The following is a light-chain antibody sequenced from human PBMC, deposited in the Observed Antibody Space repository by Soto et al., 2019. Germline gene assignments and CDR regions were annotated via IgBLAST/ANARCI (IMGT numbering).Light chain of an antibody. Sequence: IVLTQSPDTLSLSPGERVTLSCRASQRMTNNFLAWFQQKPGLAPRLLIHGASTRASGVPDRFTGGGSGTDFVLTIRRVEHEDFAVYYCQQYGRSPFTFGQGTKLQI. V-gene: IGKV3-20*01. CDR1: QRMTNNF. CDR3: QQYGRSPFT. CDR2: GAS. J-gene: IGKJ2*01.